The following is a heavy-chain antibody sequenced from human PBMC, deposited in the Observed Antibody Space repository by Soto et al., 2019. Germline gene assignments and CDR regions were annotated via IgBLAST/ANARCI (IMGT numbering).Heavy chain of an antibody. V-gene: IGHV4-30-4*01. J-gene: IGHJ4*02. CDR1: GDSISSGDYY. CDR2: IYYSGRT. CDR3: DRGRIHSSFLY. Sequence: SETLSLTCTVSGDSISSGDYYWSWIRQPPGKGLEWIGYIYYSGRTYYNPSLKSRLTISLDTSKNHFSLKLSSVTAADTAVYYCDRGRIHSSFLYCGLGSLVTV.